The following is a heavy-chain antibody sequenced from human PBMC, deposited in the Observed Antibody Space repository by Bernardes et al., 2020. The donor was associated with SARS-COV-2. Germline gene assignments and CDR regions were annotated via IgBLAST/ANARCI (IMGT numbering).Heavy chain of an antibody. D-gene: IGHD6-13*01. CDR3: ARHSVSADGSSWDWYFDV. CDR2: IYYSRSN. CDR1: GDSVNSRIYY. J-gene: IGHJ2*01. V-gene: IGHV4-39*01. Sequence: SETLSLTCSVSGDSVNSRIYYWGWIRQPPGKGLEWIGNIYYSRSNYYNPSLKSRVSISADTSKNQFSLRLSSVTAADTAMYYCARHSVSADGSSWDWYFDVWGRGTLVSVSS.